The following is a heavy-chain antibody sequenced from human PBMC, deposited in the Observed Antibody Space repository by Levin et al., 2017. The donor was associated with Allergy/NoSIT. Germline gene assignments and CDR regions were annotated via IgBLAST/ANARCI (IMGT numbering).Heavy chain of an antibody. J-gene: IGHJ2*01. CDR3: ARQGRYCSSTSCPSDL. CDR2: IYYSGST. CDR1: GGSISSSSYY. Sequence: TSETLSLTCTVSGGSISSSSYYWGWIRQPPGTGLEWIGSIYYSGSTYYNPSLKSRVTISVDTSKNQFSLKLSSVTAADTAVYYCARQGRYCSSTSCPSDLWGRGTLVTVSS. V-gene: IGHV4-39*01. D-gene: IGHD2-2*01.